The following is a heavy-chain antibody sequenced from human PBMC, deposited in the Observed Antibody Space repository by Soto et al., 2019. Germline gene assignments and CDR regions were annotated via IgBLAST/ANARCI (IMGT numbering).Heavy chain of an antibody. J-gene: IGHJ4*02. Sequence: SETLSLTCTVSGGSVSSNYWSWIRQSPGKGLEWIGFIYYSGSTNYNPSLKSRVTISVDTSKNQFSLNLSSVTAADTAVYYCARGQWLVYYWGQGTLVTVSS. CDR3: ARGQWLVYY. V-gene: IGHV4-59*02. D-gene: IGHD6-19*01. CDR2: IYYSGST. CDR1: GGSVSSNY.